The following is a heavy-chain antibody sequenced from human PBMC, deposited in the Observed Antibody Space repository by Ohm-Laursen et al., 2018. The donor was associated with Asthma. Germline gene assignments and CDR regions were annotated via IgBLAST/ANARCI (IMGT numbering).Heavy chain of an antibody. V-gene: IGHV3-23*01. CDR1: GFTFSNYA. CDR3: ARRSKICYDTSHCFFDY. D-gene: IGHD2-2*01. Sequence: SLRLSCTASGFTFSNYAMSWVRQAPGQGLEWVSAISGAGGSTDYADSVKGRFTLSRDNSKNTLYLEMNSLRAEDTAVYYCARRSKICYDTSHCFFDYWGQGTLVTVSS. J-gene: IGHJ4*02. CDR2: ISGAGGST.